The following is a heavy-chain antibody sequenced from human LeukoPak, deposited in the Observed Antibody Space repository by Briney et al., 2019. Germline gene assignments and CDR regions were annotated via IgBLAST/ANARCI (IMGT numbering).Heavy chain of an antibody. D-gene: IGHD3-10*01. CDR3: ARLGYYYGSGSYYHFDY. V-gene: IGHV3-7*01. Sequence: GSLRLSCAASGFTFSSYWMSWVRQAPGKGLEWVANIKKDGSEKYYVDSVKGRFTISRDNAKNSLYLQMNSLRAEDTAVYYCARLGYYYGSGSYYHFDYWGQGTLVTVSS. J-gene: IGHJ4*02. CDR2: IKKDGSEK. CDR1: GFTFSSYW.